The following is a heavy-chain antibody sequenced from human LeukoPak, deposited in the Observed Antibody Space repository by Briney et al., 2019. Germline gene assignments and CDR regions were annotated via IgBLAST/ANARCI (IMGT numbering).Heavy chain of an antibody. Sequence: GESLRLSCAASGFTFNNVWMSWVRQAPGKGLEWVAVISYDGSKKYYADSVKGRFTISRDNSKNTVCLEMNSLRVEDTAVFYCARGRSTIVNSNFDYWGQGTLVTVSS. CDR1: GFTFNNVW. D-gene: IGHD2/OR15-2a*01. CDR3: ARGRSTIVNSNFDY. CDR2: ISYDGSKK. J-gene: IGHJ4*02. V-gene: IGHV3-30*03.